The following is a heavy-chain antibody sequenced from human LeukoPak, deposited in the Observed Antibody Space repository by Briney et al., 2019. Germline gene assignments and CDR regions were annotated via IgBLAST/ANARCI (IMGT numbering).Heavy chain of an antibody. CDR3: ARGSGGYRYGYQYFDY. J-gene: IGHJ4*02. D-gene: IGHD5-18*01. CDR1: GYSLTSYW. Sequence: GESLKISCKGSGYSLTSYWIGWVRQMPGKGLEWMGIIYPGDFHTKYSPSFQGQVTISADKSVSTVYLQWTSLKASDTTMYYCARGSGGYRYGYQYFDYWGQGTLVTVSS. V-gene: IGHV5-51*01. CDR2: IYPGDFHT.